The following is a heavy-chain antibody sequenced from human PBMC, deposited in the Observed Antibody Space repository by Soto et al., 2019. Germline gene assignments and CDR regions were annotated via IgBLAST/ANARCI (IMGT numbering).Heavy chain of an antibody. CDR2: ISWNSGSL. CDR1: GFTFDDYA. CDR3: AKTSSGWVGGAFDI. Sequence: EVQLVESGGGLVQPGRSLRLSCAASGFTFDDYAMHWVRQAPGKGLEWVSGISWNSGSLGYADSVKGRFTISRDNAKNSLYLQMNSLRAEDTALYYCAKTSSGWVGGAFDIWGQGTMVTVSS. J-gene: IGHJ3*02. V-gene: IGHV3-9*01. D-gene: IGHD6-19*01.